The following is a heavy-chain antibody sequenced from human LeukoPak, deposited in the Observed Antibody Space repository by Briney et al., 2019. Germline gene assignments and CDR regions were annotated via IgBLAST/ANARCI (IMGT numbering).Heavy chain of an antibody. Sequence: AASVKVSGKASGYTFTRYGISWVRQAPGQGLECMGWIRAYNGNTNYAQKLQGRVTMSTDRSTSTAYMELRSLRADDTAVYYCARRYYYGSGSYEEYYYYYMDVWGKGTTVTVSS. V-gene: IGHV1-18*01. CDR1: GYTFTRYG. CDR2: IRAYNGNT. J-gene: IGHJ6*03. D-gene: IGHD3-10*01. CDR3: ARRYYYGSGSYEEYYYYYMDV.